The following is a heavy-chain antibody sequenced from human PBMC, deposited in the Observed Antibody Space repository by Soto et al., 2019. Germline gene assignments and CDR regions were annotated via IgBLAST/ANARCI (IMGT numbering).Heavy chain of an antibody. D-gene: IGHD2-21*02. Sequence: QVQLQQSGAGLLKPSETLSLTCAVYGGSFSGYYWSWIRQPPGKGLVWFGENNHSGSTNYNPSRKSRDAISVDTSKKQFSLKLSSVTAADTAVYYCAREYGGNSGTFDYWGQGTLVTVSS. J-gene: IGHJ4*02. V-gene: IGHV4-34*01. CDR2: NNHSGST. CDR3: AREYGGNSGTFDY. CDR1: GGSFSGYY.